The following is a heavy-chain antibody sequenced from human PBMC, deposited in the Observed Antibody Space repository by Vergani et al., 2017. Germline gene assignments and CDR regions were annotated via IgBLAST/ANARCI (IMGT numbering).Heavy chain of an antibody. V-gene: IGHV3-23*04. CDR3: ARLSYDTTPYLQGGYDC. CDR1: GFTFNSYW. D-gene: IGHD3-22*01. CDR2: ISARYPST. Sequence: EGQLVESGGGLVQPGGSLRLSCAASGFTFNSYWMTWVRQAPGKGLEWVSAISARYPSTYYADSVKGRFTISRDNSKNMLYLQMNSLRAEDTAVYYCARLSYDTTPYLQGGYDCWGQGTLVSVSS. J-gene: IGHJ4*02.